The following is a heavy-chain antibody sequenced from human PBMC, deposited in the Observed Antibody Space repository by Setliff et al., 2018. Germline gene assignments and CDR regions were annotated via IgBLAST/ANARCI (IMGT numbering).Heavy chain of an antibody. CDR1: GYSISSGFS. CDR2: ILFSGDT. J-gene: IGHJ6*03. CDR3: ARESYYYYMDV. V-gene: IGHV4-38-2*01. Sequence: SETLSLTCAVSGYSISSGFSWVWIRQSPGKGLEWIGRILFSGDTYYNPSLNSRVTISADTPNNQFSLKLSSVTAADTAVYYCARESYYYYMDVWGKGTTVTVSS.